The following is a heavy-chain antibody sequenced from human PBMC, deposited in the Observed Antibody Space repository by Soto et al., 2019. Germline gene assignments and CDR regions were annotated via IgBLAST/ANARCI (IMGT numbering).Heavy chain of an antibody. Sequence: EVQLLESGGGWVQPGGSLRLSCAASRFTFSTFVMTWVRQVPGEGLEWVSSITGSGKSAYYADSVKGRVTISRDNSKNTLYLQISSLGVDDTAVYLCVVHLGQNYYTMDVWGQGTTVTVSS. V-gene: IGHV3-23*01. J-gene: IGHJ6*02. CDR2: ITGSGKSA. CDR3: VVHLGQNYYTMDV. CDR1: RFTFSTFV.